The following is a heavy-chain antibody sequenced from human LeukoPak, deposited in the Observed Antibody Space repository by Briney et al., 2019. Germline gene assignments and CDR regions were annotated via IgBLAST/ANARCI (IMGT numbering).Heavy chain of an antibody. Sequence: GGSLRLPCTVSGFTLSGPAMHCVRQASGEGLEWVGRIRSNANTYATAYAASLKGRFTISRDDSKNTAYLQMNSLKIEDPAVYYCISRRDCSSTSCYVASDFDYWGQGTLVTVSS. CDR2: IRSNANTYAT. CDR1: GFTLSGPA. J-gene: IGHJ4*02. D-gene: IGHD2-2*01. V-gene: IGHV3-73*01. CDR3: ISRRDCSSTSCYVASDFDY.